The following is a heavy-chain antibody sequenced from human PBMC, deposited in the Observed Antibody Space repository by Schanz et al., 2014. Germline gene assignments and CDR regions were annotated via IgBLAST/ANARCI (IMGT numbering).Heavy chain of an antibody. CDR1: GFTFSNYN. CDR3: ATETYSSSWCFDY. V-gene: IGHV3-48*02. D-gene: IGHD6-13*01. J-gene: IGHJ4*02. Sequence: EVKLVESGGAVVRPGGSLRLSCEASGFTFSNYNMNWVRQAPGKGLEWVSYISRSSSTIYYTDSVKGRFTISRDNAKSSVFLQMNGLRDEDTAVYYCATETYSSSWCFDYWGQGTLVTVSS. CDR2: ISRSSSTI.